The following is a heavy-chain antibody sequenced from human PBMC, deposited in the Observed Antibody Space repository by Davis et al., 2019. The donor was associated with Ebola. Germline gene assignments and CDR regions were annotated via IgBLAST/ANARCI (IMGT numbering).Heavy chain of an antibody. V-gene: IGHV3-48*04. D-gene: IGHD3-22*01. CDR2: ISSSSGTT. CDR1: GFTFSSYG. J-gene: IGHJ3*02. Sequence: GGSLRLSCAASGFTFSSYGMHWVRQAPGKGLEWISYISSSSGTTYYADSVKGRFTISRDNAKNSLYLQMNSLRAEDTAVYHCARGGYYDSSGYSHEAFDIWGQGTMVTVSS. CDR3: ARGGYYDSSGYSHEAFDI.